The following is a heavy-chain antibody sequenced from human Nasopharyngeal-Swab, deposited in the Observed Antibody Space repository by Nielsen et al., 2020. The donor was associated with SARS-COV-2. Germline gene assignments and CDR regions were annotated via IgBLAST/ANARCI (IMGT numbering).Heavy chain of an antibody. CDR3: AKGVKYDFWSGTWGD. V-gene: IGHV3-9*01. Sequence: SLKISCAASGFTFDDYAMHWVRQAPGKGLEWVSGISWNSGSTGYADSVKGRFTISRDNAKNSLYPQMNSLRAEDTALYYCAKGVKYDFWSGTWGDWGQGTLVTVSS. CDR1: GFTFDDYA. J-gene: IGHJ4*02. CDR2: ISWNSGST. D-gene: IGHD3-3*01.